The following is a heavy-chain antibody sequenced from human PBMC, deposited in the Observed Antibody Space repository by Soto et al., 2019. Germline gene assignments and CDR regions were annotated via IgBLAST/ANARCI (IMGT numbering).Heavy chain of an antibody. Sequence: PGGSLTLSCAASGFTFSSYGMHWVRQAPGKGLEWVAIISYDGSNKYYADSVKGRFTISRDNSKNTLYLQMNSLRAEDTAVYYCAKVLADCSGGSCYYYMDVWGKGTTVTVSS. J-gene: IGHJ6*03. V-gene: IGHV3-30*18. CDR1: GFTFSSYG. CDR3: AKVLADCSGGSCYYYMDV. CDR2: ISYDGSNK. D-gene: IGHD2-15*01.